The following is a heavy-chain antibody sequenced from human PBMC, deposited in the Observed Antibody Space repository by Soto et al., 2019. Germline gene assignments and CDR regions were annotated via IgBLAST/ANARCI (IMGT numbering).Heavy chain of an antibody. J-gene: IGHJ4*02. CDR1: GGSISSYY. D-gene: IGHD3-22*01. Sequence: SETLSLTCTVSGGSISSYYWSWIRQPPGKGLEWIGYIYYSGSTNYNPSLKSRVTISVDTSKNQSSLKLSSVTAADTAVYYCARAEGYYYDSSGQFDYWGQGTLVTVSS. CDR3: ARAEGYYYDSSGQFDY. CDR2: IYYSGST. V-gene: IGHV4-59*01.